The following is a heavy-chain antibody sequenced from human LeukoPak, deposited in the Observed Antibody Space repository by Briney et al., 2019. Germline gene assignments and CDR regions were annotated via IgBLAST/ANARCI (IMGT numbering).Heavy chain of an antibody. Sequence: SETLSLTCTVSGYSISSGYYWGWIRQPPGKGLEWIGSIYHSGSTYYNPSLKSRVTISVDTSKNQFSLKLSSVTAADTAVYYCARDLLHYYGSGSYRNWFDPWGQGTLVTVSS. CDR1: GYSISSGYY. V-gene: IGHV4-38-2*02. CDR2: IYHSGST. CDR3: ARDLLHYYGSGSYRNWFDP. J-gene: IGHJ5*02. D-gene: IGHD3-10*01.